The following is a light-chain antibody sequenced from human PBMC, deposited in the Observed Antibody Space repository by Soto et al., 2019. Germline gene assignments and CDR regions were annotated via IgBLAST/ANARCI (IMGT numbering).Light chain of an antibody. CDR1: QSISSW. CDR2: DAS. J-gene: IGKJ4*01. Sequence: DIPMTQSPSTLSASVGDRVTITCRASQSISSWLAWYQQKPGKAPKLLIYDASSLESGVPSRFSGSGSGTEFTLTISSLQPDDFATYYCQQYNSYSTFGGGIKVEIK. CDR3: QQYNSYST. V-gene: IGKV1-5*01.